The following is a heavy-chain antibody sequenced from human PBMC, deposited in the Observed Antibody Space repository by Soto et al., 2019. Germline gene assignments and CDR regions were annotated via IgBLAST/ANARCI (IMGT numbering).Heavy chain of an antibody. CDR2: ISAYNGDT. J-gene: IGHJ6*02. CDR1: GYTFTNYG. Sequence: ASVKVSCKASGYTFTNYGITWVRQAPGQGLEWMGWISAYNGDTHYTQRLQGRVTITTDTSTSTAYMELRSLRSDDTAVYYCARGTWEATIFSYYYGMDVWGQGTTVTVSS. D-gene: IGHD3-3*01. CDR3: ARGTWEATIFSYYYGMDV. V-gene: IGHV1-18*01.